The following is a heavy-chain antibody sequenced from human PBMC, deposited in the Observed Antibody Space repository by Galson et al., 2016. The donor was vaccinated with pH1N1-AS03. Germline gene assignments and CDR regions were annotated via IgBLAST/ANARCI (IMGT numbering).Heavy chain of an antibody. CDR2: VYPGLSS. Sequence: TLSLTCAVSGDSIRSDTYAWRWIRQPAEKGLEWVGRVYPGLSSNYNPSLKGRVTISVDTSKNQFSLKLRSVTAADTAVYYCAREGCGARSTTGCYASGLGRRSYMDVWGKGTTVTVSS. CDR3: AREGCGARSTTGCYASGLGRRSYMDV. D-gene: IGHD2-2*01. CDR1: GDSIRSDTYA. J-gene: IGHJ6*04. V-gene: IGHV4-61*02.